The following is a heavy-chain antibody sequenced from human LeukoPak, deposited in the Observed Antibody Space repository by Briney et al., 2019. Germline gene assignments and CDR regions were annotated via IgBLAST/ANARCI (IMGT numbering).Heavy chain of an antibody. D-gene: IGHD3-22*01. CDR2: FCYSGST. V-gene: IGHV4-61*01. CDR3: ARVQPYYYDSSGYYETSTYYFDY. CDR1: GGSVSSDNYP. J-gene: IGHJ4*02. Sequence: PSETLSLTCTVSGGSVSSDNYPWSWIRQPPGKGLECIGYFCYSGSTNYNSSLKSRVTISVDTSKNQLSLKLSSVTAADTAVYYCARVQPYYYDSSGYYETSTYYFDYWGQGTLVTVSS.